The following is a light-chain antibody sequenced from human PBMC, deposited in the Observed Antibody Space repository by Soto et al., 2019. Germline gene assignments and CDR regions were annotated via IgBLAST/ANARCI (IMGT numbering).Light chain of an antibody. CDR2: KAS. CDR3: QQYNSYPLT. J-gene: IGKJ4*01. Sequence: DIQMTQSPSTLSASVGDRVTITCRASQSISSWLAWYQQKPGKAPNLLIYKASSLECGVPSRFSGSGSGTEFTLTISSLQPDDFATYYCQQYNSYPLTVGGGTKVEIK. V-gene: IGKV1-5*03. CDR1: QSISSW.